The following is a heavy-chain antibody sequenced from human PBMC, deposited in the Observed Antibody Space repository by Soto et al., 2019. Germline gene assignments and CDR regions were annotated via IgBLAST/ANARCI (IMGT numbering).Heavy chain of an antibody. CDR2: IYSGGST. J-gene: IGHJ6*03. Sequence: GGSLRLSCAASGFTVSSNYMSWVRQAPGKGLEWVSVIYSGGSTYYADSLKGRFTISRDNSKNTLYLQMNSLRAEDTAVYYCARDGAVSTGSSGYYYYYYMDVWGKGTTVTVSS. CDR3: ARDGAVSTGSSGYYYYYYMDV. V-gene: IGHV3-53*01. D-gene: IGHD3-22*01. CDR1: GFTVSSNY.